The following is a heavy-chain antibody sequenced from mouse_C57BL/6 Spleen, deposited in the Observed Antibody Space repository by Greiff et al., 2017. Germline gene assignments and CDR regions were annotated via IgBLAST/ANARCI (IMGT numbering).Heavy chain of an antibody. D-gene: IGHD2-3*01. CDR1: EYEFPSHD. V-gene: IGHV5-2*01. J-gene: IGHJ3*01. CDR2: INSDGGST. Sequence: DVKLVESGGGLVQPGESLKLSCESTEYEFPSHDMSWVRKTPEQRLELVAAINSDGGSTYYPDTLERRFIISRDNTKKTLYLQMSSLRSEDTALYYFAIPHGYYVAWFAYWGQGTLVTVSA. CDR3: AIPHGYYVAWFAY.